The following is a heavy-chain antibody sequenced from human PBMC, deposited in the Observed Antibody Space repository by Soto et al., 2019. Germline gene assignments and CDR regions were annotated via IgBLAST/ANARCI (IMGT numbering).Heavy chain of an antibody. CDR1: GNSITSGDYY. D-gene: IGHD3-9*01. J-gene: IGHJ6*02. V-gene: IGHV4-30-4*02. Sequence: PSDTLSLTCIVSGNSITSGDYYWILIRQPPGEGLEWIGYNFYTASEKASYNPSLESRVTISVDTSKNQFSLKLSSVTAADTAIYYYVRFNNYCDWDVWGRGTTVIVSS. CDR2: NFYTASEKA. CDR3: VRFNNYCDWDV.